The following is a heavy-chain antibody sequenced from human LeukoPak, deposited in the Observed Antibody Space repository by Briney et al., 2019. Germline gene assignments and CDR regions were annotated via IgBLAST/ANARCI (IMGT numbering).Heavy chain of an antibody. CDR1: GGTFSSYA. V-gene: IGHV1-69*05. CDR3: ARDLSTDYYYYYMDV. CDR2: IIPIFGTA. Sequence: SVKVSCKASGGTFSSYAISWVRQAPGQGLEWMGGIIPIFGTANHAQKFQGRVTITTDESTSTAYMELSSLRSEDTAVYYCARDLSTDYYYYYMDVWGKGTTVTVSS. J-gene: IGHJ6*03.